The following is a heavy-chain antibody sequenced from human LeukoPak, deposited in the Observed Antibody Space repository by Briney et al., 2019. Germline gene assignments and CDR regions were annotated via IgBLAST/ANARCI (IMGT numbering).Heavy chain of an antibody. CDR1: AFSLNAYN. CDR3: ARVGILDAFDI. CDR2: ISYTGTYI. Sequence: GGSLRLSCAASAFSLNAYNMNWVRQAPGKGLEWVSSISYTGTYIYYADSVKGRFTISRDNAKNSLYLQMNSLRAEDTAVYYCARVGILDAFDIWGQGTMVTVSS. D-gene: IGHD7-27*01. J-gene: IGHJ3*02. V-gene: IGHV3-21*01.